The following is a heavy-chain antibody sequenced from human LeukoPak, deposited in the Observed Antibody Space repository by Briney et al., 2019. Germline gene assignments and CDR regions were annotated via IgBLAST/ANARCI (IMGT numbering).Heavy chain of an antibody. Sequence: SETLSLTCTVSGGSISSSSYYWGWIRQPPGKGLEWIGSIYYSGSTYYNPSLKSRVTMSVDTSKNQFSLKLSSVTAADTAVYYCASPGYGDSPNWGQGTLVTVSS. CDR3: ASPGYGDSPN. D-gene: IGHD4-17*01. CDR1: GGSISSSSYY. J-gene: IGHJ4*02. CDR2: IYYSGST. V-gene: IGHV4-39*07.